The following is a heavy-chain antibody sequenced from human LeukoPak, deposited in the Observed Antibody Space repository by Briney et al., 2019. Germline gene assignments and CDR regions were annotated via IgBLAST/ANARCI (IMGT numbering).Heavy chain of an antibody. CDR2: SYFTGNP. CDR1: GSISSYY. CDR3: AGLRSTVAWASFDY. Sequence: PSETLSLTCVVSGSISSYYWTWIRQPPREGLEWIGHSYFTGNPNYNPSLKSPVTISVDPPKNQFSLKLTSVTAADTAVYYCAGLRSTVAWASFDYWGQGILVTVSS. J-gene: IGHJ4*02. V-gene: IGHV4-59*08. D-gene: IGHD4-23*01.